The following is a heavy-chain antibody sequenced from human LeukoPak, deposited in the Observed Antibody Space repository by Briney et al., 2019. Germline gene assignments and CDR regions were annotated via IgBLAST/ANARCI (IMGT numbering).Heavy chain of an antibody. CDR3: ARDGSVEMATITYPFDY. CDR2: ISAYNGNT. D-gene: IGHD5-24*01. Sequence: VASVKVSCKASGYTFTSYGISWVRQAPGQGLEWMGWISAYNGNTNYAQKLQGRVTMTTDTSTSTAYMELRSLRSDDTAVYYCARDGSVEMATITYPFDYWGQGTLVTVSS. J-gene: IGHJ4*02. CDR1: GYTFTSYG. V-gene: IGHV1-18*01.